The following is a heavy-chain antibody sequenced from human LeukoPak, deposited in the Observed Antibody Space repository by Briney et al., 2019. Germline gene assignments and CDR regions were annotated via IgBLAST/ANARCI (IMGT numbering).Heavy chain of an antibody. J-gene: IGHJ3*02. D-gene: IGHD1-1*01. CDR2: VTGKADSYAT. CDR3: ARDRGGNWVDALEI. CDR1: GFTFSGSA. V-gene: IGHV3-73*01. Sequence: GGSLRLSCAASGFTFSGSAIHWVRQASGKGREWVGRVTGKADSYATEYAASVKGRFTISRDDSKTTAYLQMNSLRADDTAVYYCARDRGGNWVDALEIWGQGTMVTVSS.